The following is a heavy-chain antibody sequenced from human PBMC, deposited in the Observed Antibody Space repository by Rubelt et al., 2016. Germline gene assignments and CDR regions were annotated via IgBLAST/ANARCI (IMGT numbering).Heavy chain of an antibody. D-gene: IGHD4-17*01. Sequence: NPSLKSRVTISVDTSKNQFSLKLSSVTAADTAVYYCARPSDYGDYEWSAFDIWGQGTMVTVSS. J-gene: IGHJ3*02. CDR3: ARPSDYGDYEWSAFDI. V-gene: IGHV4-39*07.